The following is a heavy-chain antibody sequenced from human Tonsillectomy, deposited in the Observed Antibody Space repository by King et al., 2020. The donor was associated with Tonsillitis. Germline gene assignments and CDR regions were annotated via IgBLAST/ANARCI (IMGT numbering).Heavy chain of an antibody. V-gene: IGHV3-21*01. CDR1: GFTFSSYN. D-gene: IGHD6-13*01. CDR3: AREAVSSWSPAGYFDY. J-gene: IGHJ4*02. Sequence: DVQLVESGGGLVKPGGSLRLSCAASGFTFSSYNMNWVRQAPGKGLDWVSSISSTSSYIYYADSVMGRFTISRDNAKNSLYLQMHSLRAEDTAVYYCAREAVSSWSPAGYFDYWGQGTLVTVSS. CDR2: ISSTSSYI.